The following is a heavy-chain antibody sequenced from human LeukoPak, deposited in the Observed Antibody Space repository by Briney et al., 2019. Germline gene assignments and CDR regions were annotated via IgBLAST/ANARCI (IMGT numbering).Heavy chain of an antibody. J-gene: IGHJ4*02. V-gene: IGHV3-74*01. CDR2: INSDGSIT. Sequence: SGGSLRLSCAASGFTFSNYWMHWVRQAPGKGLVWVSRINSDGSITNYADSVKGRFTISRDNAKNTLYLQTNSLRADDTAVYYCVRTVGSQEYWGQGALVTVSS. CDR3: VRTVGSQEY. CDR1: GFTFSNYW. D-gene: IGHD4-23*01.